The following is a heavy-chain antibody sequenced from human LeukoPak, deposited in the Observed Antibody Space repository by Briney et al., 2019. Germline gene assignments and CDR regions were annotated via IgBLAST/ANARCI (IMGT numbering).Heavy chain of an antibody. J-gene: IGHJ4*02. Sequence: GGSLRLSCAASGFTFSSYSMNWVRQAPGKGLEWVSSISSSSSYIYYADSVKGRFTISRDNAKNSLYLQMNSLRAEDTAVYYCARDPSGGTARGYWGQGTLVTVSS. CDR3: ARDPSGGTARGY. CDR1: GFTFSSYS. CDR2: ISSSSSYI. V-gene: IGHV3-21*01. D-gene: IGHD2-15*01.